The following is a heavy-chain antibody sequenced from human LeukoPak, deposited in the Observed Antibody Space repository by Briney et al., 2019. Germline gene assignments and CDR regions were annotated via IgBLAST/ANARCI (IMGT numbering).Heavy chain of an antibody. V-gene: IGHV4-38-2*02. D-gene: IGHD1-26*01. J-gene: IGHJ4*02. Sequence: SETLSLTCTVSGYSISSGYYWGWIRQPPGKGLEWIATIYHSGRTYYNPSLKSRVTISVDTSKNQFSLKLTSVTAADTAVYYCARRSWYIDYWGQGTLVTVSS. CDR3: ARRSWYIDY. CDR2: IYHSGRT. CDR1: GYSISSGYY.